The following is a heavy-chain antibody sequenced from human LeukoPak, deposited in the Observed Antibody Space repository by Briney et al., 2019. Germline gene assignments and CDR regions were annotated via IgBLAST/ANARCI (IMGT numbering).Heavy chain of an antibody. J-gene: IGHJ4*02. CDR2: INPNSGGT. CDR1: GYTFTGYH. D-gene: IGHD6-6*01. CDR3: ATPRGIYSSSSWGYFDY. Sequence: GASVKVSCKASGYTFTGYHIHWVRQAPGQGLEWMGWINPNSGGTNYAQKFQGRVTMTRDTSISTAYMELSRLRSDDTAVYYCATPRGIYSSSSWGYFDYWGQGTLVTVSS. V-gene: IGHV1-2*02.